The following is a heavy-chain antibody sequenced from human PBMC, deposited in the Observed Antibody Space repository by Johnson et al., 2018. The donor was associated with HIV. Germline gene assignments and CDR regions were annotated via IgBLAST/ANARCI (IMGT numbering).Heavy chain of an antibody. CDR2: IGTAGDT. CDR1: GFTFGNYW. CDR3: VAATGANGLDI. V-gene: IGHV3-13*01. D-gene: IGHD1-26*01. Sequence: VQLVESGGVVVQPGGSLRLSCAASGFTFGNYWMTWVRQAPGKGLEWVSGIGTAGDTYYPASVKGRFTISRVNAKNSLYLQMNSLRAGDTAVYYCVAATGANGLDIWGQGTKVTVSS. J-gene: IGHJ3*02.